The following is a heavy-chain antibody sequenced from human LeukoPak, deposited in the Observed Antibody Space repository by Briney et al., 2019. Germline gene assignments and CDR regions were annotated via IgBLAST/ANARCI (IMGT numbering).Heavy chain of an antibody. V-gene: IGHV1-8*02. Sequence: GASVKVSCKASGYTFTSYYIHWVRQAPGQGLEWMGWMNPNSGNTGYAQKFQGRVTMTRNTSISTAYMELSSLRSEDTAVYYCARAAEIVGAPYQFDPWGQGTLVTVSS. CDR1: GYTFTSYY. J-gene: IGHJ5*02. D-gene: IGHD1-26*01. CDR3: ARAAEIVGAPYQFDP. CDR2: MNPNSGNT.